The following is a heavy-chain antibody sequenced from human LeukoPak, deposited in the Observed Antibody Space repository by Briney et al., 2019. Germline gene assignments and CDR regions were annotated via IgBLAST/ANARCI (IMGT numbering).Heavy chain of an antibody. CDR3: ARGYCSGGSCHPLDY. Sequence: PSQTLSLTCTVSGGSISSGSYYWSLIRQPAGKELERIGRIYTSGSTNYNPSLKSRVTISVDTSKNQFSLKLSSVTAADTAVYYCARGYCSGGSCHPLDYWGQGTLVTVSS. V-gene: IGHV4-61*02. D-gene: IGHD2-15*01. CDR1: GGSISSGSYY. CDR2: IYTSGST. J-gene: IGHJ4*02.